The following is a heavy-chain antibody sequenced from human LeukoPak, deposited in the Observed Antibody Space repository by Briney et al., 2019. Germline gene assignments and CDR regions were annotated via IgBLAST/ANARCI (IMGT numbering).Heavy chain of an antibody. D-gene: IGHD1-20*01. J-gene: IGHJ3*02. V-gene: IGHV3-30-3*01. CDR3: AREDSWNDDPGAFDI. CDR1: GFTFSSYA. Sequence: PGGSLRLSCAASGFTFSSYAMHWVRQVPGEGLEWVAVISYDGSNKYYADSVKGRFTISRDNSKNTLYLQMNSLRAEDTAVYYCAREDSWNDDPGAFDIWGQGTMVTVSS. CDR2: ISYDGSNK.